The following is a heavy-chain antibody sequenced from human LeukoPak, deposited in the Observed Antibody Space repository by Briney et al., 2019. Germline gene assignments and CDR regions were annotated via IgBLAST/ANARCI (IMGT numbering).Heavy chain of an antibody. D-gene: IGHD2-15*01. CDR1: GFTFSSYA. CDR3: AKDLSGCSGGSCYPDAFDI. V-gene: IGHV3-23*01. CDR2: ISGSGGST. J-gene: IGHJ3*02. Sequence: GGSLRLSCAASGFTFSSYAMSWVRQAPGKGLEWVSAISGSGGSTYSADSVKGRFTISRDNSKNTLYLQMNSLRAEDTAVYYCAKDLSGCSGGSCYPDAFDIWGQGTMVTVSS.